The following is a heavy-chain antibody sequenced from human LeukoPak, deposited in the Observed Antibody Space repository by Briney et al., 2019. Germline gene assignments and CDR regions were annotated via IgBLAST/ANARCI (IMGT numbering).Heavy chain of an antibody. J-gene: IGHJ6*03. CDR3: ARDSSYYYYVDV. CDR2: IYTSGST. Sequence: SETLSLTCTVSGGSISSYYWSWIRQPAGKGLEWIGRIYTSGSTNYNPSLKSRVTISLDTSKNQFSLKLSSVTAADTAVYYCARDSSYYYYVDVWGKGTTVTVSS. V-gene: IGHV4-4*07. CDR1: GGSISSYY.